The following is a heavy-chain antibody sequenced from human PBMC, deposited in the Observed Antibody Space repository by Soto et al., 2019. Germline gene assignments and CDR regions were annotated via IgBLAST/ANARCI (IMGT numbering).Heavy chain of an antibody. V-gene: IGHV4-39*01. Sequence: QLQLQESGPGLVKPSETLSLTCGVSGDSISRSSHYWGWIRQSPGKGLEWIGSLFYSGTTFYNPSPKGRVPISVDTSQNQFSLKLSSVTGADTAVYYCARQKESIYGYYENPFDYWGQGTLVTVSS. J-gene: IGHJ4*02. CDR2: LFYSGTT. D-gene: IGHD5-18*01. CDR1: GDSISRSSHY. CDR3: ARQKESIYGYYENPFDY.